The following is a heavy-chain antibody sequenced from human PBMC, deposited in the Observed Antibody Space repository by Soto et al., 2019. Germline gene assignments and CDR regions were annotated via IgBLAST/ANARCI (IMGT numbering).Heavy chain of an antibody. Sequence: SETLSLTCTVSGASISGNYWSWIRQPPGKGLEWIGYIYDSGSTNYSPSLQSRVTMSVDRSKNQFSLALTSVTAADTALYFCARYRRGTGWYYLDYWGQGILVTV. D-gene: IGHD6-19*01. CDR3: ARYRRGTGWYYLDY. J-gene: IGHJ4*02. CDR2: IYDSGST. V-gene: IGHV4-59*01. CDR1: GASISGNY.